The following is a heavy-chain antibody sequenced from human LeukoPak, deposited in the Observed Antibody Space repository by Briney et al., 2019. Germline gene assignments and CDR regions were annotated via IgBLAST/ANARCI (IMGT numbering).Heavy chain of an antibody. D-gene: IGHD3-10*01. CDR1: GYTFTTYG. CDR2: ISAYNGNT. V-gene: IGHV1-18*01. Sequence: AAVKVSCKASGYTFTTYGISWVRQAPRQGLEWMGWISAYNGNTNYVQKFQGRVTMTTDSSTSTAYMELRSLRSDDTAVYYCARDRAGGTYGNLDYWGQGTLVTVSS. J-gene: IGHJ4*02. CDR3: ARDRAGGTYGNLDY.